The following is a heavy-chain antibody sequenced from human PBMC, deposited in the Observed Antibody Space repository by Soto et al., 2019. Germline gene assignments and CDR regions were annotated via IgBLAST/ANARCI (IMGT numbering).Heavy chain of an antibody. CDR1: GFTVSSNY. CDR2: IYSGGST. CDR3: ARLYGSGSYLNY. V-gene: IGHV3-53*01. Sequence: GGSLRLSCAASGFTVSSNYMSWVRQAPGEGLEWVSVIYSGGSTYYADSVKGRFTISRDNSKNTLYLQMNSLRAEDTAVYYCARLYGSGSYLNYWGQGTLVTVSS. D-gene: IGHD3-10*01. J-gene: IGHJ4*02.